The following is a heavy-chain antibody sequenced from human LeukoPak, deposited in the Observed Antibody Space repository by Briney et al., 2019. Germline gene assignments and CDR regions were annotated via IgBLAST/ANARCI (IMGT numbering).Heavy chain of an antibody. D-gene: IGHD3-22*01. CDR1: GFTFSSYA. Sequence: GGSLRLSCAASGFTFSSYAMSWVRQAPGKGLEWVSAINGSGGSTYYADSVKGRFTISRDNSKNTLYLQMNSLRAEDTAVYYCAKVLGATYYYDSSGYPDYWGQGTLVTVSP. V-gene: IGHV3-23*01. J-gene: IGHJ4*02. CDR2: INGSGGST. CDR3: AKVLGATYYYDSSGYPDY.